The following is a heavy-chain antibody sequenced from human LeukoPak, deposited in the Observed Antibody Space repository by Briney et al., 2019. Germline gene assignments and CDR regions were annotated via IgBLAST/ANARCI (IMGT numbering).Heavy chain of an antibody. CDR3: ARDLRIAVAGTAGSAFDI. CDR1: GGSICSSSYY. J-gene: IGHJ3*02. Sequence: PSETLSLTCTVSGGSICSSSYYWGWIRQPPGKGLEWIGSIDYSGSTYYNPSLKSRVTITVDTSKTQISLKLSSMTAADTAVYYCARDLRIAVAGTAGSAFDIWGQGTMVTASS. V-gene: IGHV4-39*07. D-gene: IGHD6-19*01. CDR2: IDYSGST.